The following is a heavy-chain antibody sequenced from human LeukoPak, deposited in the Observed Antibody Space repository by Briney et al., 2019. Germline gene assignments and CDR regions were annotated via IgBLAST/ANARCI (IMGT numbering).Heavy chain of an antibody. D-gene: IGHD6-19*01. CDR3: ARLEGSGWLQVDY. J-gene: IGHJ4*02. CDR1: GGTFSSYA. V-gene: IGHV1-69*04. Sequence: GASVKVSCKASGGTFSSYAISWVRQAPGQGLEWMGRIIPILGIANYAQKFQGRVTITADKSTSTAYMELSSLRSEDTAVYYCARLEGSGWLQVDYWGQGTLVTVSS. CDR2: IIPILGIA.